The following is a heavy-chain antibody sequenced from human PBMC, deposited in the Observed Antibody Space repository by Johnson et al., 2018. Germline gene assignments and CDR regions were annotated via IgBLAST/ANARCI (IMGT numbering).Heavy chain of an antibody. CDR3: ARDSYYYYMDV. J-gene: IGHJ6*03. V-gene: IGHV3-23*04. CDR2: ISGSGGST. CDR1: GFTFSSYA. Sequence: VQLVQSGGGLVQRGGSLRLSCAASGFTFSSYAMSWVRQAPGRGLEWVSAISGSGGSTFYADSVKGRFPISRDNAKNSLYLQMNSLRAEDTAVYYCARDSYYYYMDVWGKGTTVTVSS.